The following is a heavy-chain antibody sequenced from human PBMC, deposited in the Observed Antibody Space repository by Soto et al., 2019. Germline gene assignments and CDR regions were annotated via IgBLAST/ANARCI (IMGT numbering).Heavy chain of an antibody. CDR2: IFPSDSDT. V-gene: IGHV5-51*01. D-gene: IGHD2-2*01. Sequence: EVQLVQSGAEVKKPGESLKISCKGSGYNFATYWVGWVRQTPEKGLEWMGIIFPSDSDTLYSPSFQGQVTISADKSISPAYLQWNTLEASDSATYSCARTHCASASCSKSGFYYGMDVWGQGTTVTVSS. J-gene: IGHJ6*02. CDR1: GYNFATYW. CDR3: ARTHCASASCSKSGFYYGMDV.